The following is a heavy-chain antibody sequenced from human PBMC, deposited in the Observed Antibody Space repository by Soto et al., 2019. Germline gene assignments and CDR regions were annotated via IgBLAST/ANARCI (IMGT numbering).Heavy chain of an antibody. CDR2: IKQDGSEK. Sequence: GGSLRLSCAASGFTFSNYWMTLVRQAPGKGLEWVANIKQDGSEKYYVGSVKGRFTISRDNAKNSLYLQMNSLRAEDTAIYYCARKSYSSGSFDYWGQGTQVTVSS. V-gene: IGHV3-7*05. J-gene: IGHJ4*02. CDR3: ARKSYSSGSFDY. CDR1: GFTFSNYW. D-gene: IGHD6-19*01.